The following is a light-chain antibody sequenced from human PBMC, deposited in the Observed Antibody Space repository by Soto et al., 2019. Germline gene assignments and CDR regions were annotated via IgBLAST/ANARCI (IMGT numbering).Light chain of an antibody. CDR1: QSVSSDY. Sequence: EIVLTQSPGTLSLSPGERATLSCRASQSVSSDYLAWYQQKPGQTPKVLIYRASSRATGIPDRFSGSGSGTDFTLTISRLEPEDFAVYYCQQYGRSKRWTFGQGTKIEV. V-gene: IGKV3-20*01. CDR3: QQYGRSKRWT. J-gene: IGKJ1*01. CDR2: RAS.